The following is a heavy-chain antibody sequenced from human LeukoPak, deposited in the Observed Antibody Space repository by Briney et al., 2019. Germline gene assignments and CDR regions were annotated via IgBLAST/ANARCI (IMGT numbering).Heavy chain of an antibody. CDR2: IANDGKTT. CDR1: GFTFSSFG. D-gene: IGHD2/OR15-2a*01. J-gene: IGHJ4*02. CDR3: ATSGLSRFGF. V-gene: IGHV3-30*03. Sequence: AGGSLRLSCAASGFTFSSFGMHWVRQAPGKGLEWVAVIANDGKTTYYADSVKGRFTISRDNSKNTLYLQMNSLRAGDTAVYYCATSGLSRFGFWGQGTLVTVSS.